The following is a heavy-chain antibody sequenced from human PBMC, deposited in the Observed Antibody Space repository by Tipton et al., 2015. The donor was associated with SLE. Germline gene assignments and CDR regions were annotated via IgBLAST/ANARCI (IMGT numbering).Heavy chain of an antibody. CDR2: INSDGSST. D-gene: IGHD2-15*01. J-gene: IGHJ4*02. CDR3: ARGSGGSCHDY. CDR1: GFTFSSYW. V-gene: IGHV3-74*01. Sequence: SLRLSCAASGFTFSSYWMHWVRQAPGKGLVWVSRINSDGSSTSYADSVKGRFTISRDNAKNTLYLQMNSLRAEDTAVYYCARGSGGSCHDYWGQGTLVTVSS.